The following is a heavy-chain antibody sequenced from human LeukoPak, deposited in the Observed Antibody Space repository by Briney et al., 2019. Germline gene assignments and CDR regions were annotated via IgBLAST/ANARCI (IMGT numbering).Heavy chain of an antibody. CDR2: IYYGGST. CDR3: ARDLRGSYCFDY. J-gene: IGHJ4*02. D-gene: IGHD1-26*01. V-gene: IGHV4-59*01. CDR1: GGSISSYY. Sequence: SETLSLTCTVSGGSISSYYWSWIRQPPGKGREWIGYIYYGGSTNYNPSLKSRVTISVDTSKNQFSLKLSSVTAADTAVYYCARDLRGSYCFDYWGQGTLVTVSS.